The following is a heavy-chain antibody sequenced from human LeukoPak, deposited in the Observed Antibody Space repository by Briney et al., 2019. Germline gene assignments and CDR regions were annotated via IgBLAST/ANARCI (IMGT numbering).Heavy chain of an antibody. Sequence: SETLSLTCTVSGGSISSSSYYWGWIRQSPGKGLEWIGSIYHSGSTYYNPSLKSRVTIAVETSKNQFSLKLSSVTAADRAVYYCARSCRILDIVATIRARLGGNGFDIWGQGTMVTVSS. CDR2: IYHSGST. D-gene: IGHD5-12*01. CDR1: GGSISSSSYY. V-gene: IGHV4-39*07. CDR3: ARSCRILDIVATIRARLGGNGFDI. J-gene: IGHJ3*02.